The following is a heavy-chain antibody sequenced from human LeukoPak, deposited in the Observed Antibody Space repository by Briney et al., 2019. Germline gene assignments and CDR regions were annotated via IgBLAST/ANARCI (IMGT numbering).Heavy chain of an antibody. CDR2: ISSSGSTI. J-gene: IGHJ4*02. CDR3: ARDKYDSSGRFDY. Sequence: GGSLRLSCAASGFTFSSYEMNWVRQAPGKGPEWVSYISSSGSTIYYADSVKGRFTISRDNAKNSLYLQMNSLRAEDTAFYYCARDKYDSSGRFDYWGQGTLVTVSS. CDR1: GFTFSSYE. V-gene: IGHV3-48*03. D-gene: IGHD3-22*01.